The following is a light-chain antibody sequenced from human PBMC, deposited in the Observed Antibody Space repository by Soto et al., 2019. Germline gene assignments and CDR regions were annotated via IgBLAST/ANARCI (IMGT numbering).Light chain of an antibody. Sequence: DIQMTQSPSTLSASVGDRVTITCRASQSISSWLAWYQQKPGKAPKLLIYKASSLESGVPSRFSGSGSGTECTLPISSLQPDDFATYYCQQYNSYPYTFGQGTKLEIK. CDR3: QQYNSYPYT. CDR1: QSISSW. CDR2: KAS. J-gene: IGKJ2*01. V-gene: IGKV1-5*03.